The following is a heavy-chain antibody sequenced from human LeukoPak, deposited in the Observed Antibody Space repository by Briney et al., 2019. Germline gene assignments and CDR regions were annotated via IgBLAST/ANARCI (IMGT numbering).Heavy chain of an antibody. CDR2: INWSGGST. V-gene: IGHV3-20*04. CDR1: GFTFDDYG. D-gene: IGHD4-23*01. Sequence: PGGSLRLSCAASGFTFDDYGMSWVRQAPGKGLEWVSGINWSGGSTGYADSVKGRFTISRDNAKNSLSLQMNSLRAEDTALYYCARRLDYGGNSSPFDYWGRGTLVTVSS. J-gene: IGHJ4*02. CDR3: ARRLDYGGNSSPFDY.